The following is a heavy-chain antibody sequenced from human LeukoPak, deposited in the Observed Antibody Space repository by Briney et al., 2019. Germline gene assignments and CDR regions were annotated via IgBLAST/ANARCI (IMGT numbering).Heavy chain of an antibody. CDR3: ARAPAGYGSSWDWFDP. D-gene: IGHD6-13*01. V-gene: IGHV4-34*01. J-gene: IGHJ5*02. CDR2: INHSGST. CDR1: GGSFSGYY. Sequence: SETLSLTCAVYGGSFSGYYWSWIRQPPGKGLEWIGEINHSGSTNYNPSLKSRVTISVDTSKNQFSLKLSSVTAADTAVYYCARAPAGYGSSWDWFDPWGQGTLVTVSS.